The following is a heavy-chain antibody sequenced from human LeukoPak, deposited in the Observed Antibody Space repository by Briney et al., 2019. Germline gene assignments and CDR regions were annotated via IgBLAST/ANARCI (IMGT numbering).Heavy chain of an antibody. CDR1: GGSISSYY. CDR3: ARYSCPSGVCYYFDY. Sequence: SETLSLTCTVSGGSISSYYWSWIRKPPGNGLEWIGYIYYSRSTNHNPSLKSRVTISVDTPKNQFSLKLSSVTAADTAVYYCARYSCPSGVCYYFDYWGQGTLVTVSS. CDR2: IYYSRST. V-gene: IGHV4-59*01. D-gene: IGHD2-8*01. J-gene: IGHJ4*02.